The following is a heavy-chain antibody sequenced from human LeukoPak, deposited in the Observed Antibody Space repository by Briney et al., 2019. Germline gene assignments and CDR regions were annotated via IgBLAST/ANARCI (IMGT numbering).Heavy chain of an antibody. D-gene: IGHD2-21*01. CDR2: IYYSGSA. CDR1: GGSFSSGNFY. Sequence: PSQTLSLTCTVSGGSFSSGNFYWYWIRQYPGRGLEWIGYIYYSGSAYYNPSLKSRVTISVDTSKKQFSLTLSTVTAADTAMYYCARGLLDADAFDIWGQGTMVTVSS. V-gene: IGHV4-31*03. CDR3: ARGLLDADAFDI. J-gene: IGHJ3*02.